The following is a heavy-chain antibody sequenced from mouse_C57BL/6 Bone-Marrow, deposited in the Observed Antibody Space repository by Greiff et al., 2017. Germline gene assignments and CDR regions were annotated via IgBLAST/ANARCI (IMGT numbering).Heavy chain of an antibody. V-gene: IGHV5-4*03. Sequence: EVKLVESGGGLVKPGGSLKLSCAASGFTFSSYAMFWVRQTPEKRLEWVATISDGGSYTYYPDNVKGRFTISRDNAKNNLYLQMSHLKSEDTAMYYCARGYDYAEDYAMDYWGQGTSVTVSS. CDR3: ARGYDYAEDYAMDY. CDR2: ISDGGSYT. J-gene: IGHJ4*01. CDR1: GFTFSSYA. D-gene: IGHD2-4*01.